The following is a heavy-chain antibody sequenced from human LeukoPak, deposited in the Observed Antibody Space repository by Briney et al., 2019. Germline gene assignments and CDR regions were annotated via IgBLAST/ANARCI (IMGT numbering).Heavy chain of an antibody. Sequence: PSETLSLTCAVYGGSFNGYYWRWIRQPPGKGLEWIGEINHSGSTNYNPSLKSRVTISVDTSKNQFSLKLSSVTAADTAVYYCARGALYSGYDLASYYFDYWGQGTLVTVSS. CDR2: INHSGST. CDR1: GGSFNGYY. V-gene: IGHV4-34*01. CDR3: ARGALYSGYDLASYYFDY. D-gene: IGHD5-12*01. J-gene: IGHJ4*02.